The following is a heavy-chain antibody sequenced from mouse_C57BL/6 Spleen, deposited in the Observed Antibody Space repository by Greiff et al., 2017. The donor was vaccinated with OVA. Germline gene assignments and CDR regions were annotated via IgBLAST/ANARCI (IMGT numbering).Heavy chain of an antibody. D-gene: IGHD1-1*01. CDR3: ARGIITTVVAPYAMDY. V-gene: IGHV1-52*01. CDR2: IDPSDSET. Sequence: VQLQQPGAELVRPGSSVKLSCKASGYTFTSYWMHWVKQRPIQGLEWIGNIDPSDSETHYNQKFKDKATLTVDKSSSTAYMQLSSLTSEDSAVYYCARGIITTVVAPYAMDYWGQGTSVTVSS. CDR1: GYTFTSYW. J-gene: IGHJ4*01.